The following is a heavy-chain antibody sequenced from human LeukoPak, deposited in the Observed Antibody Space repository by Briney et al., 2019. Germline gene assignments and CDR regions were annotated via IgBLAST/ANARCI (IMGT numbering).Heavy chain of an antibody. V-gene: IGHV3-9*01. CDR1: GFTFYDYA. J-gene: IGHJ4*02. CDR2: ISWNSGSK. D-gene: IGHD5-12*01. CDR3: AKERGYSGYDSAFDY. Sequence: GRSLRLSCAASGFTFYDYAMHWVRQAPGKGLEWVSGISWNSGSKGYADSVKGRFTISRDNAKNSLYLQMNSLRAEDTALYYCAKERGYSGYDSAFDYWGQGTLVTVSS.